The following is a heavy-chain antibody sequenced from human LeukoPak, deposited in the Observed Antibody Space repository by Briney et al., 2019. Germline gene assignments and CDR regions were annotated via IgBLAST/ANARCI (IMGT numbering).Heavy chain of an antibody. CDR1: FYSISSGYY. J-gene: IGHJ4*02. V-gene: IGHV4-38-2*02. Sequence: SETLSLTCTVSFYSISSGYYWGWIRQPPGKGLEWIGNIYHTGNTYYNPSLKSRVTISVDTSKNQFSLKLSSVTAADTAVYYCASSVTMKKTFDYWGQGTLVTVSS. CDR3: ASSVTMKKTFDY. CDR2: IYHTGNT. D-gene: IGHD3-22*01.